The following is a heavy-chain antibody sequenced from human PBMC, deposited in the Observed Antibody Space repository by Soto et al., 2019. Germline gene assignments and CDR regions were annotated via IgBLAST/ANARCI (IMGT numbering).Heavy chain of an antibody. CDR2: ISYDGSNK. D-gene: IGHD3-22*01. CDR1: GFTFSSYA. Sequence: PWGSLRLSCAASGFTFSSYAMHWVRQAPGKELEWVAVISYDGSNKYYADSVKGRFTISRDNSKNTLYLQMDSLRAEDTAVYYCARDFVVITDSNPFDYYYYGMDVWGQGTTVTVSS. V-gene: IGHV3-30-3*01. J-gene: IGHJ6*02. CDR3: ARDFVVITDSNPFDYYYYGMDV.